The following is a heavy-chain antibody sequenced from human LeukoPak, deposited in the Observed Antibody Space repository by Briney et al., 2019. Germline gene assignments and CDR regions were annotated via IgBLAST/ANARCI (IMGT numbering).Heavy chain of an antibody. V-gene: IGHV1-69*06. J-gene: IGHJ4*02. CDR1: GGTFSSYA. CDR3: ARVNGFGSSWYSDY. Sequence: SVKVSCKASGGTFSSYAVSWVRLTPGQGLEWLGGIIPVFGTTTYAQKFQAKVTMTADKSTNTAYMELRSLRSDDTAVYYCARVNGFGSSWYSDYWGQGTLVTVSS. CDR2: IIPVFGTT. D-gene: IGHD6-13*01.